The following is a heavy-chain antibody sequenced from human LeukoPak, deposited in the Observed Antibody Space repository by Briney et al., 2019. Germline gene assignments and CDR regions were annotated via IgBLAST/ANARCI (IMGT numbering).Heavy chain of an antibody. CDR3: ARDGALYDSSGYYYLPLDY. CDR2: INPSGGST. J-gene: IGHJ4*02. CDR1: XYTFTSYY. V-gene: IGHV1-46*01. D-gene: IGHD3-22*01. Sequence: ASXXXXCKASXYTFTSYYMHWVRQAPGQGLEWMGIINPSGGSTSYAQKFQGRVTITTDTSTRTDYMEVRRQRSDETDVYYCARDGALYDSSGYYYLPLDYWGQGTLVTVSS.